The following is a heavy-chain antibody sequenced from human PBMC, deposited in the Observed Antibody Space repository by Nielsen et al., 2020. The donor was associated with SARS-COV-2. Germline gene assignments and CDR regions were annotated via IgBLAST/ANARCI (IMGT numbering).Heavy chain of an antibody. J-gene: IGHJ4*02. CDR3: AKARGYSYGSYFDY. Sequence: GGSLRLSCAASGFTFDDYAMHWVRQAPGKGLEWVSGISWNSGSIGYADSVKGRFTISRDNAKNSLYLQMNSLRAEDTALYYCAKARGYSYGSYFDYWGQGTLVTVSS. D-gene: IGHD5-18*01. CDR2: ISWNSGSI. CDR1: GFTFDDYA. V-gene: IGHV3-9*01.